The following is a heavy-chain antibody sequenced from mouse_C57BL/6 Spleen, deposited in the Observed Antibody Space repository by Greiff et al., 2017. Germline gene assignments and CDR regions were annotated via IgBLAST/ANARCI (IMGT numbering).Heavy chain of an antibody. CDR1: GYTFTSYW. D-gene: IGHD4-1*01. V-gene: IGHV1-55*01. Sequence: VQLQQPGAELVKPGASVKMSCKASGYTFTSYWITWVKQRPGQGLEWIGDIYPGSGSTNYNEKFKSKATLTVDTSSSTAYMQLSSLTSEDSAVYYCAREGYWDEGFAYWGQGTLVTVSA. J-gene: IGHJ3*01. CDR3: AREGYWDEGFAY. CDR2: IYPGSGST.